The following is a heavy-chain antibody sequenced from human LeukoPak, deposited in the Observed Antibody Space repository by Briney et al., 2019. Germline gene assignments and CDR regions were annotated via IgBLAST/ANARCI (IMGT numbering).Heavy chain of an antibody. CDR2: IRSEPFGGTA. D-gene: IGHD1-7*01. J-gene: IGHJ4*02. CDR3: TRATNWNYVDLDS. V-gene: IGHV3-49*04. CDR1: GFTFSSYA. Sequence: GGSLRLSCAASGFTFSSYAMHWVRQAPGKGLEWVGFIRSEPFGGTADYGVSVRGRVTLSRDDSKTIAYLQMNSLKIEDTAIYFCTRATNWNYVDLDSWGQGTLVTVSS.